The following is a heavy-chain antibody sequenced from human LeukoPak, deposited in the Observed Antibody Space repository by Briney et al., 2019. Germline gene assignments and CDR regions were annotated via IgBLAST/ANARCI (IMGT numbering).Heavy chain of an antibody. Sequence: GGSLRLSCAASGFTFSSYEMNWVRQAPGKGLEWVSYISSSGSTIYYADSVKGRFTISRDNAKNSLYLQMNSLRAEDTAVYYCARDADYYGSGSFSPYYYYYMDVWGKGTTVTISS. V-gene: IGHV3-48*03. J-gene: IGHJ6*03. CDR1: GFTFSSYE. D-gene: IGHD3-10*01. CDR3: ARDADYYGSGSFSPYYYYYMDV. CDR2: ISSSGSTI.